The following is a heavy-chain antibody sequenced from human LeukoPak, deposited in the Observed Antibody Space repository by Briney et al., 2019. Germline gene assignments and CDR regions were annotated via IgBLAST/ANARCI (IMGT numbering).Heavy chain of an antibody. V-gene: IGHV1-18*01. CDR2: ISAYNGNT. CDR1: GYTFTIYG. Sequence: ASVTVSCKASGYTFTIYGISWVRQAPGQGLEWMGWISAYNGNTNYAQKLQGRVTMTTDTSTSTAYMELRSLRSDDTAVYYCARDWFSGCSGGSCYELGYWGQGTLVTVSS. J-gene: IGHJ4*02. D-gene: IGHD2-15*01. CDR3: ARDWFSGCSGGSCYELGY.